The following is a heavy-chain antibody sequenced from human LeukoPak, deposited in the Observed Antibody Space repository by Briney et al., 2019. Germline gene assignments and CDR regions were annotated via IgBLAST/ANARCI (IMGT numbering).Heavy chain of an antibody. V-gene: IGHV1-46*01. CDR3: ARDLYSSSWLGDY. CDR2: INPSGGTT. D-gene: IGHD6-13*01. J-gene: IGHJ4*02. CDR1: GYTFTSYY. Sequence: ASVKVSCKASGYTFTSYYVHWVRQAPGQGLEWMGIINPSGGTTSYAQKFQGRVTMTRDTSTSTVYMELRSLRSDDTAVYYCARDLYSSSWLGDYWGQGTLVTVSS.